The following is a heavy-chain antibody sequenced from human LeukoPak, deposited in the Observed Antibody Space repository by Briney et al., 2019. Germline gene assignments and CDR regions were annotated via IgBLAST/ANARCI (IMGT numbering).Heavy chain of an antibody. D-gene: IGHD6-13*01. V-gene: IGHV4-59*01. CDR3: ARGVYIAAAQYGY. J-gene: IGHJ4*02. CDR1: GGSISSYY. Sequence: PSETLSLTCTVSGGSISSYYWSWIRQPPGKGLEWIGYIYYSGTTNYNPSLKSRVTIAVDTSKNQFSLRLSSVTAADTAVYYCARGVYIAAAQYGYWGQGTLVTVSS. CDR2: IYYSGTT.